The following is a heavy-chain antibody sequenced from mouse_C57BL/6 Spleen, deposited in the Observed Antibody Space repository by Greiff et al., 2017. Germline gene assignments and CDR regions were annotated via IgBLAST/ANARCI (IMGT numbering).Heavy chain of an antibody. CDR1: GYTFTGYW. V-gene: IGHV1-9*01. Sequence: QVQLQQSGAELMKPGASVKLSCKATGYTFTGYWIEWVKQRPGHGLEWIGEILPGSGSTNYNEKFKGKATFTADTSSNTAYMQLSSLTTKDTAIYYYARSGGSRRKYAMDYWGQGTSVTVSS. CDR3: ARSGGSRRKYAMDY. J-gene: IGHJ4*01. CDR2: ILPGSGST. D-gene: IGHD2-4*01.